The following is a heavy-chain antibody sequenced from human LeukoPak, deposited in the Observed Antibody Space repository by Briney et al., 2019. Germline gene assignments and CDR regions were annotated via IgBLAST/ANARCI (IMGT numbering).Heavy chain of an antibody. V-gene: IGHV4-39*07. CDR3: ARGLYSSSLCWFDP. D-gene: IGHD6-6*01. CDR2: IYYSGST. J-gene: IGHJ5*02. Sequence: PSETLSLTCTVSGGSISSSSYYWGWIRQPPGKGLEWIGSIYYSGSTYYNPSLKSRVTISVDTSKNQFSLKLSSVTAADTAVYYCARGLYSSSLCWFDPWGQGTLVTVSS. CDR1: GGSISSSSYY.